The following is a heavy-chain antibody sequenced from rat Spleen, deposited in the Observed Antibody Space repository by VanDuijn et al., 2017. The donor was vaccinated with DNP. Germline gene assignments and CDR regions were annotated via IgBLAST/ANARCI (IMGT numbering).Heavy chain of an antibody. D-gene: IGHD1-10*01. J-gene: IGHJ2*01. CDR3: TYNNYY. V-gene: IGHV2S75*01. CDR2: IWGDGTT. CDR1: GFSLTNYG. Sequence: QVQLKESGPVLVQASETLSLTCTVSGFSLTNYGVIWVRQSPGKGLEWMGGIWGDGTTDYNSALNSRLSISRDTSKSQVFLKMNSLQTDDTAIYFCTYNNYYWGQGVMVTVSS.